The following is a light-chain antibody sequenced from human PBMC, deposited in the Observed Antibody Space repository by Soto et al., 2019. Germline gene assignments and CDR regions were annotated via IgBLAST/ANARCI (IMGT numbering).Light chain of an antibody. CDR2: DAS. CDR1: QSISSW. V-gene: IGKV1-5*01. J-gene: IGKJ1*01. CDR3: QQYNTYPWT. Sequence: DIQLTQSPPSLSASVGDRVTITCRASQSISSWSAWYQQKPGKVPKLLIDDASSLESGVPSRFSGSRSGTEFTPTISSLQPDDFATYYCQQYNTYPWTFGQGTKVEIK.